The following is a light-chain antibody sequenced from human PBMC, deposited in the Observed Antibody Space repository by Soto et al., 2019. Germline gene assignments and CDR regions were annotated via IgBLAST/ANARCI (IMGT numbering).Light chain of an antibody. CDR3: QQYGSSALT. J-gene: IGKJ4*01. CDR2: GAF. V-gene: IGKV3-20*01. Sequence: EIVLTQFPGTLSLSPGERATLSCRASQSVSTSYLAWYQXXXXXAPRLLIYGAFSRATGIPDRFSGSGSGTDFTLTISRLEPEDFAVYYCQQYGSSALTFGGGTKVEIK. CDR1: QSVSTSY.